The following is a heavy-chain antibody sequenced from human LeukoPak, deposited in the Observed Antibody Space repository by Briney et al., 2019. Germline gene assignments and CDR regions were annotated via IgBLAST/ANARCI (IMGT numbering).Heavy chain of an antibody. CDR3: ARDVWSGSPDWGYYYYGMDV. Sequence: PSETLSLTCTVSGGSISSYYWSWIREPPGKGLEWIGYIYYSGSTNYNPSLKSRVTISVDTSKNQFSLKLSSVTAADTAVYYCARDVWSGSPDWGYYYYGMDVWGQGTTVTVSS. J-gene: IGHJ6*02. V-gene: IGHV4-59*01. D-gene: IGHD1-26*01. CDR1: GGSISSYY. CDR2: IYYSGST.